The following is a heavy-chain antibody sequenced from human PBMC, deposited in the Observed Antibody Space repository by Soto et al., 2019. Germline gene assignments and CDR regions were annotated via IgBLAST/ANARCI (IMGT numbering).Heavy chain of an antibody. CDR1: GGSISSSSYY. V-gene: IGHV4-39*01. Sequence: SETLSLTCTVSGGSISSSSYYWGWIRQPPGKGLEWFGSIYYSGSTYYNPSLKCRVTISVDTSKNQFSLKLSSVTAADTAVYYCASYDSSGYYNAFDIWGQGTMVTVSS. CDR2: IYYSGST. CDR3: ASYDSSGYYNAFDI. D-gene: IGHD3-22*01. J-gene: IGHJ3*02.